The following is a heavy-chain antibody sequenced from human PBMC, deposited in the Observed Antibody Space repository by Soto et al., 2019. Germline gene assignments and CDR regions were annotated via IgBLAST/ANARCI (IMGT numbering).Heavy chain of an antibody. CDR1: GFTFSSYA. D-gene: IGHD3-3*01. CDR2: ISGSGGST. CDR3: AKGLPERRSAYYRYNWFDP. Sequence: EVQLLESGGGSVQPGKSLRLSCAASGFTFSSYAMSWVRQAPGKGLEWVSVISGSGGSTYYADSVKGRFTISRDNSKNKLYLQMNNLRAEDTAVYYCAKGLPERRSAYYRYNWFDPWGQGTLVTVSS. V-gene: IGHV3-23*01. J-gene: IGHJ5*02.